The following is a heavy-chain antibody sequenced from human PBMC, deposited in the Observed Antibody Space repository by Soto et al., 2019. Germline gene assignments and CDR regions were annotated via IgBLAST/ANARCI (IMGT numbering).Heavy chain of an antibody. J-gene: IGHJ6*03. CDR2: IYHSGST. D-gene: IGHD3-10*01. CDR3: ARASSGSYYNSGYYMDV. Sequence: SETLSLTCAVSSGSISSSNWLSWVRQPPGKGLEWIGEIYHSGSTNYNPSLKSRVTISVDKSKNQFSLKLSSVTAADTAVYYCARASSGSYYNSGYYMDVWGKGTTVTVSS. CDR1: SGSISSSNW. V-gene: IGHV4-4*02.